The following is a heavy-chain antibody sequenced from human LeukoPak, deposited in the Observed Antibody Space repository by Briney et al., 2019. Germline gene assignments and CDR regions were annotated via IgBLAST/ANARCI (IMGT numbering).Heavy chain of an antibody. V-gene: IGHV3-23*01. CDR3: AKGSDRGGNYYYFDY. J-gene: IGHJ4*02. Sequence: GGSLRLSCAASGFTFSRYAMSWVRQAPGKGLEWVSSLGDGGNNPYYADSVKGRFTISRDNSKNTLYLQLNSLRAEDTAVYYCAKGSDRGGNYYYFDYWGQGTLVTVSS. CDR1: GFTFSRYA. CDR2: LGDGGNNP. D-gene: IGHD4/OR15-4a*01.